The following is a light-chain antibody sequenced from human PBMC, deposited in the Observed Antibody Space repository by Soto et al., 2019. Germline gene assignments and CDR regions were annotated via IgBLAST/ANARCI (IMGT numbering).Light chain of an antibody. J-gene: IGLJ2*01. CDR2: SNN. CDR3: AAWDASLNGV. Sequence: QSVLTQPPSASGTPGQRVTISCSGSSSNIGSNTVNWYQQLPGAAPRLLIYSNNQRPSGVPGRFSASKSGTSASLAISGLQSEDEADYYCAAWDASLNGVFGGGTKVTVL. V-gene: IGLV1-44*01. CDR1: SSNIGSNT.